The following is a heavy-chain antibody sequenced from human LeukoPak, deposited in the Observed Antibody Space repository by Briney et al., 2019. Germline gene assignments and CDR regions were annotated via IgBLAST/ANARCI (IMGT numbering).Heavy chain of an antibody. CDR2: IKQDGSEK. Sequence: GGSLRLSCAASGFTFSRYWMTWVRQAPGKGLEWVAHIKQDGSEKYYVDSVKGRFTISRDNAKNSLYLQMNSLRAEDTAVYYCARDHRQYSSGWYSGFFDYWGQGTLVTVSS. D-gene: IGHD6-19*01. CDR3: ARDHRQYSSGWYSGFFDY. V-gene: IGHV3-7*01. J-gene: IGHJ4*02. CDR1: GFTFSRYW.